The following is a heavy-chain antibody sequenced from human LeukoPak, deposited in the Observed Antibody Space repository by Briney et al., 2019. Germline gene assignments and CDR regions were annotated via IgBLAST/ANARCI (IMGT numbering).Heavy chain of an antibody. V-gene: IGHV1-18*01. CDR3: TRVQGFGEFYGDY. J-gene: IGHJ4*01. D-gene: IGHD3-10*01. CDR1: GYTFTSYG. CDR2: ISAYNGNT. Sequence: ASVKVSCKASGYTFTSYGISWVRQAPGQGLEWMGVISAYNGNTNYAQTLQGRVTMTTDTSTSTAYMELRSLRSDDPAAYYCTRVQGFGEFYGDYWGPGNLVTVSS.